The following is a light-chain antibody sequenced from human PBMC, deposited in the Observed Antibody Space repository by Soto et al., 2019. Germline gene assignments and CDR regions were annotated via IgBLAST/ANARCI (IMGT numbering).Light chain of an antibody. CDR1: QSISTY. CDR3: HHRTNWPDT. V-gene: IGKV3-11*01. J-gene: IGKJ5*01. CDR2: DAS. Sequence: DRLSFAQGKRSNLCCSASQSISTYLAWYQQRPGQPPRLLIYDASNRATGIAARFSVSGSGTYVTLTSCRLDPEAAAPYYGHHRTNWPDTFRQFTRLEIK.